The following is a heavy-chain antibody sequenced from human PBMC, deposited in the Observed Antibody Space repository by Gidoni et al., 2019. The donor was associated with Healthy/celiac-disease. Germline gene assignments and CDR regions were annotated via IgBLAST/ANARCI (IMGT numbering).Heavy chain of an antibody. CDR1: GGSISSYY. V-gene: IGHV4-59*08. J-gene: IGHJ4*02. D-gene: IGHD3-16*01. CDR2: IYYSGST. Sequence: QVQLQESGPGLAKPSETLSLTCTVSGGSISSYYWSWIRQPPGNGLEWIWYIYYSGSTNYNPSLKSRVTISVDTSKNQFSLKLSSVTAADTAVYYCARLKLGDAYGGFDYWGQGTLVTVSS. CDR3: ARLKLGDAYGGFDY.